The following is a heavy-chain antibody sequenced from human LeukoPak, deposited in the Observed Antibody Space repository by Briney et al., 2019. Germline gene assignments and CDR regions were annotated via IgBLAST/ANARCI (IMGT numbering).Heavy chain of an antibody. J-gene: IGHJ6*02. Sequence: GASLQISCKGSGYSFTSYWIGWVRQMPGKGLEWMGSIYPGDSDTRNSPSFQGQVTISADKSISIAYLQWSSLKASDTAMYYCARSGWGGDYYYGMDVWGQGTTVTVSS. V-gene: IGHV5-51*01. CDR1: GYSFTSYW. D-gene: IGHD1-26*01. CDR3: ARSGWGGDYYYGMDV. CDR2: IYPGDSDT.